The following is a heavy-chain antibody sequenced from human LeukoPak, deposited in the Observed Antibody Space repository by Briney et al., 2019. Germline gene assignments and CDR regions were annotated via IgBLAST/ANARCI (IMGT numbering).Heavy chain of an antibody. CDR1: GFTFSSYA. J-gene: IGHJ4*02. Sequence: GGSLRLSCAASGFTFSSYAMLWVRQARGKGREWVAVISYDGSNKYCADSVKGRFTISRDKSKNTLYMQMNMLRAEDTAVYYGAKDAGYSSSWYYFDYWGQGTLVTVSS. V-gene: IGHV3-30-3*01. CDR2: ISYDGSNK. CDR3: AKDAGYSSSWYYFDY. D-gene: IGHD6-13*01.